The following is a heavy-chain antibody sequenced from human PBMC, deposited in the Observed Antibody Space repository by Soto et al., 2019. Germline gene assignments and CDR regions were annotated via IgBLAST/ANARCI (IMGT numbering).Heavy chain of an antibody. CDR2: ISSDGNKK. Sequence: VQLVQSGGGVVQPGRSLRLSCVASGFTFSADGMHWVRQAPGKGLEWVSAISSDGNKKDYGDSVKGRFTIFRDNSKNTLYLHNKRLRAEDAARYYCAKDWGVLYGSGDFSDYFGYWGQGTLVTVSS. D-gene: IGHD2-21*01. V-gene: IGHV3-30*18. J-gene: IGHJ4*02. CDR1: GFTFSADG. CDR3: AKDWGVLYGSGDFSDYFGY.